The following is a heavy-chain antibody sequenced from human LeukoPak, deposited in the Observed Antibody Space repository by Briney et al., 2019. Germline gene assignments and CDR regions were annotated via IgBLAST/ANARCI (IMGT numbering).Heavy chain of an antibody. CDR3: AKVQYSGYDFLIS. V-gene: IGHV3-23*01. Sequence: GGSLRLSCAASGFTFSSYAMSWVRQAPGKGLECVSAISGSGGSTYYADSVKGRFTISRDNSKNTLYLQMNSLRAEDTAVYYCAKVQYSGYDFLISWGQGTLVTVSS. J-gene: IGHJ5*02. D-gene: IGHD5-12*01. CDR1: GFTFSSYA. CDR2: ISGSGGST.